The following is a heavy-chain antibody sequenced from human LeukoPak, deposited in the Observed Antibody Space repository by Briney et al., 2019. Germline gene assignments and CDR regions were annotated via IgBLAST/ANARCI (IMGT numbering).Heavy chain of an antibody. CDR1: GGTFSSYA. CDR2: IIPIFGTT. V-gene: IGHV1-69*05. Sequence: SVKVSCKASGGTFSSYAITWVRQAPGQGLEWMGRIIPIFGTTHYAQKFQGRVTMTRNTSISTAYMELSSLRSEDTAVYYCAREILTWGQGTLVTVSS. J-gene: IGHJ5*02. CDR3: AREILT.